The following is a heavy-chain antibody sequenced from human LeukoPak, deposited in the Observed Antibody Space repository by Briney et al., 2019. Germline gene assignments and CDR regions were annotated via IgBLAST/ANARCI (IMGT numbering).Heavy chain of an antibody. CDR3: ARAGLRYFDWLLYRYWFDP. CDR2: INHSGST. CDR1: GGSFSGYY. Sequence: PSETLSLTCAVYGGSFSGYYRSWIRQPPGKGLEWIGEINHSGSTNYNPSLKSRVTISVDTSKNQFSLKLSSVTAADTAVYYCARAGLRYFDWLLYRYWFDPWGQGTLVTVSS. J-gene: IGHJ5*02. V-gene: IGHV4-34*01. D-gene: IGHD3-9*01.